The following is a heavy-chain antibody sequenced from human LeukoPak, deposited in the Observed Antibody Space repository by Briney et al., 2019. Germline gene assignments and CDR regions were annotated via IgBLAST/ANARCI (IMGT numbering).Heavy chain of an antibody. CDR1: GXTFSNYG. CDR3: AKAPHYSDSSGYFDY. D-gene: IGHD3-22*01. Sequence: GGSLRLSCAASGXTFSNYGVHWVRQAPGKGLEWVAAISYDGRNKFYPDSVKGRFTISRDNSKNTLYLQMNSLRPEDTAVYYCAKAPHYSDSSGYFDYWGQGTLVTVSS. J-gene: IGHJ4*02. CDR2: ISYDGRNK. V-gene: IGHV3-30*18.